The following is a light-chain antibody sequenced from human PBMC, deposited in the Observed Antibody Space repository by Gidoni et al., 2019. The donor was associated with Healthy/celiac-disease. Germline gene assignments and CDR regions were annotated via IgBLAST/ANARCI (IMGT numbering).Light chain of an antibody. CDR3: QQYNNWPPYT. J-gene: IGKJ2*01. V-gene: IGKV3-15*01. Sequence: EIVMTQYPATLSVSPGERATLSCMASQSVSSTLAWYQQKPGQAPRLLIYGASTRATGIPARFSGSGSGTEFTLTISSLQSEDFAVYYCQQYNNWPPYTFGQGTKLEIK. CDR2: GAS. CDR1: QSVSST.